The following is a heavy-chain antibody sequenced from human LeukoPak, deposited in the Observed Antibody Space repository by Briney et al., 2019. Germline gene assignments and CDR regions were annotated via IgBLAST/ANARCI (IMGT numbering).Heavy chain of an antibody. J-gene: IGHJ6*03. CDR2: IKQDGREK. Sequence: PGGSLRLSCAASGFTFSSYWMSWVRQAPGKGLEWVANIKQDGREKYYVDSVKGRFTISRDNAKNSLYLQMNSLRAEDTAVYYCARVPVVTAPEVYMDVWGKGTTVTVSS. V-gene: IGHV3-7*01. D-gene: IGHD2-21*02. CDR3: ARVPVVTAPEVYMDV. CDR1: GFTFSSYW.